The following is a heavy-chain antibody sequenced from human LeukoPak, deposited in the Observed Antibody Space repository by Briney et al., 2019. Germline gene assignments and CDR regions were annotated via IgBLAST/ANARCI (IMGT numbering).Heavy chain of an antibody. CDR2: ISGSSSNI. V-gene: IGHV3-23*01. Sequence: PGGSLRLSCAASGFTFSSHAMGWVRQAPGKGLEWVSVISGSSSNIYYVDSVKGRFTISRDNSKNTLYLQMNSLRAEDTAVYYCAKDLVGTGAFDIWGQGTIVPVSS. J-gene: IGHJ3*02. CDR1: GFTFSSHA. CDR3: AKDLVGTGAFDI. D-gene: IGHD2-21*02.